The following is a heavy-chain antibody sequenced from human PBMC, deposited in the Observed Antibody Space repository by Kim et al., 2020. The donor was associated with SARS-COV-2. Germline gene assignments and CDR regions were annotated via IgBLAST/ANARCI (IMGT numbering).Heavy chain of an antibody. CDR2: GT. Sequence: GTNYAQKFEGRVAMTRETSISTACMELGRLRSDDTAVYYCAREGLNWFDPWGQGTLVTVSS. V-gene: IGHV1-2*02. D-gene: IGHD3-22*01. CDR3: AREGLNWFDP. J-gene: IGHJ5*02.